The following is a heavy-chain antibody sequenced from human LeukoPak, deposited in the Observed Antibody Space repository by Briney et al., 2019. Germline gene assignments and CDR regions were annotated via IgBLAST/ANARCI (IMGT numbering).Heavy chain of an antibody. V-gene: IGHV1-24*01. CDR2: FDPGDGET. D-gene: IGHD5-24*01. CDR1: GYILTELS. CDR3: ARSQITRRDGYNYVDY. Sequence: ASVKVSCKVSGYILTELSMHWVRQAPGKGLEWMGGFDPGDGETIYAQKFQGRVTITADKSTSTAYMELSSLRSEDTAVYYCARSQITRRDGYNYVDYWGQGTLVTVSS. J-gene: IGHJ4*02.